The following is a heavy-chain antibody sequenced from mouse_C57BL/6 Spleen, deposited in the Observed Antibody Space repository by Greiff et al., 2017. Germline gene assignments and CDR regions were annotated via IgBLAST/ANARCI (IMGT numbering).Heavy chain of an antibody. CDR3: ARWGITTVVATNAMDY. J-gene: IGHJ4*01. V-gene: IGHV1-50*01. D-gene: IGHD1-1*01. CDR1: GYTFTSYW. CDR2: IDPSDSYT. Sequence: QVQLKQPGAELVKPGASVKLSCKASGYTFTSYWMQWVKQRPGQGLEWIGEIDPSDSYTNYNQKFKGKATLTVDTSSSTAYMQLSSLTSEDSAVYYCARWGITTVVATNAMDYWGQGTSVTVSS.